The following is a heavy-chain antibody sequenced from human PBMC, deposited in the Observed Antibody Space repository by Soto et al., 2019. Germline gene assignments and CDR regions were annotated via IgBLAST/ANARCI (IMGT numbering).Heavy chain of an antibody. Sequence: SETLSLTCTVSGGSVSSGSYYCRWIRQPPGKGLEWIGYIYYSGSTNYNPSLKSRVTISVDTSKNQLSLKLSSVTAADTAVYYCARDVPYYYDSSAYAPVDAFDIWGQGTMVTVSS. CDR2: IYYSGST. CDR1: GGSVSSGSYY. J-gene: IGHJ3*02. D-gene: IGHD3-22*01. V-gene: IGHV4-61*01. CDR3: ARDVPYYYDSSAYAPVDAFDI.